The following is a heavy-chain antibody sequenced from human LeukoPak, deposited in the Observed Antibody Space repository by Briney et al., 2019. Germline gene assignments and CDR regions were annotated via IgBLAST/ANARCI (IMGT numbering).Heavy chain of an antibody. Sequence: SVKVSCKASGGTFSSYTISWVRQAPGQGLEWMGRILPILGIANYAQKFQGRVTITADKSTSTAYMELSSLRSEDTAVYYCARGKMVTRGMDVWGQGTTVTVSS. CDR2: ILPILGIA. J-gene: IGHJ6*02. CDR3: ARGKMVTRGMDV. CDR1: GGTFSSYT. V-gene: IGHV1-69*02. D-gene: IGHD4-23*01.